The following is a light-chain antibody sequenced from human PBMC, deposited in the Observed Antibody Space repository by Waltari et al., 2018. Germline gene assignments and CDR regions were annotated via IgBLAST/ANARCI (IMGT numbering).Light chain of an antibody. CDR2: KDD. CDR1: KLGNKY. Sequence: SYELTQPPSVSVSPGQTASITCSADKLGNKYAYWYQQKSGQSPVLVIYKDDKRPSEMAERCSGSNSGNTATLTISGTQAMDEADYYCQAWDSGTVVFGGGTKLTVL. CDR3: QAWDSGTVV. V-gene: IGLV3-1*01. J-gene: IGLJ2*01.